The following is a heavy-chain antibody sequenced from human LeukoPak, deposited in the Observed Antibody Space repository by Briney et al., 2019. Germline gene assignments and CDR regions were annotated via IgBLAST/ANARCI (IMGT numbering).Heavy chain of an antibody. CDR1: GFTLSSYA. Sequence: PGGSLRLSCAASGFTLSSYAMSWVRQARGKGLEWVSAIRGSGGSTYYADSVKGRFTISIDNSKNTLYLQMNSLRAEDTAVYYCAKDRVYDFWSGSGIDYWGQGTLVTVSS. D-gene: IGHD3-3*01. CDR2: IRGSGGST. J-gene: IGHJ4*02. V-gene: IGHV3-23*01. CDR3: AKDRVYDFWSGSGIDY.